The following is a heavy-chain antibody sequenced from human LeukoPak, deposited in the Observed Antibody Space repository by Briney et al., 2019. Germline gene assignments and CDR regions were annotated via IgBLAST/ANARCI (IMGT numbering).Heavy chain of an antibody. Sequence: GGSLRFSCAASGFTFSGYSMNWVRQAPGKGLEWVSSVSSSSSYIYYADSVKGRFTISRDNAKNSLYLQMNSLRAEDTAVYYCARPRYCSSTSCPEFDYWGQGTLVTVSS. CDR1: GFTFSGYS. CDR3: ARPRYCSSTSCPEFDY. J-gene: IGHJ4*02. D-gene: IGHD2-2*01. CDR2: VSSSSSYI. V-gene: IGHV3-21*01.